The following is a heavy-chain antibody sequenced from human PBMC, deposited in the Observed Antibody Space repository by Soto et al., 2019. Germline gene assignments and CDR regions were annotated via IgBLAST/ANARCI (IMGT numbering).Heavy chain of an antibody. Sequence: QVQLVQSGAEVKKPGSSVKVSCKASGGTFSSYAISWVRQAPGQGLEWMGGIIPIFGTANYAQKFQGRGTITADESTSTAYMELSSLRSEDTAVYYCARDTLEDGSGPEYYYYYGMDVWGQGTTVTVSS. J-gene: IGHJ6*02. V-gene: IGHV1-69*01. CDR2: IIPIFGTA. D-gene: IGHD3-10*01. CDR3: ARDTLEDGSGPEYYYYYGMDV. CDR1: GGTFSSYA.